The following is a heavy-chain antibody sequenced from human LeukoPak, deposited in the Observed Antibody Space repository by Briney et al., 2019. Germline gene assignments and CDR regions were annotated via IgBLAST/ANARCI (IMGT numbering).Heavy chain of an antibody. D-gene: IGHD7-27*01. CDR1: GFTLSTYA. CDR3: AKVSLGTLFLFDY. J-gene: IGHJ4*02. CDR2: ISGSGGST. V-gene: IGHV3-23*01. Sequence: GGSLRLSCAASGFTLSTYAMSWVRQAPGKGLEWVSAISGSGGSTYYADSVKGRFTISRDASKNTLYLQMNSLRADDSAVYYCAKVSLGTLFLFDYWGQGTLVTVSS.